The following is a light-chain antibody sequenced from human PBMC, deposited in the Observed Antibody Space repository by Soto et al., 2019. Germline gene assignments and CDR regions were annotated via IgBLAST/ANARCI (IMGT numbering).Light chain of an antibody. J-gene: IGLJ2*01. Sequence: QSALTQPASVSGSPGQSITISCTGTSSDVGGYNYVSWYQQHPGKAPKLMIYEVSNRPSGVSNRFSGSKSGNTASLTISGLQAEDEAEYYCSSYTSSSTCFPRVFGGGTKLTVL. CDR2: EVS. CDR3: SSYTSSSTCFPRV. V-gene: IGLV2-14*01. CDR1: SSDVGGYNY.